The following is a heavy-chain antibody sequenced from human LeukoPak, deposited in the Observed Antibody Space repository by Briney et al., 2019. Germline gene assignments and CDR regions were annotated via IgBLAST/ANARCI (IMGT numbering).Heavy chain of an antibody. J-gene: IGHJ4*02. D-gene: IGHD3-9*01. Sequence: GSLRLSCAASGFTFSSYWMHWVRQAPGKGLVWVSRINSDGSSTSYADSVKGRFTISRDNAKNTLYLQMNSLRAEDTAVYYCAKDRSWNDILTGYYVYDFDYWGRGTLVTVSS. V-gene: IGHV3-74*01. CDR3: AKDRSWNDILTGYYVYDFDY. CDR2: INSDGSST. CDR1: GFTFSSYW.